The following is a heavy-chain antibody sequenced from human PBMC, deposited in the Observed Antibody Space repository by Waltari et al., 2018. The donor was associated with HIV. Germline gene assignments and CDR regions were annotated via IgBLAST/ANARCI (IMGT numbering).Heavy chain of an antibody. CDR3: AKVGMTAVTSYAIDI. V-gene: IGHV3-9*01. CDR1: GFKFDAYA. D-gene: IGHD4-17*01. Sequence: EVQLVESGGGLVQPGGSLRLSGAASGFKFDAYAMNWVRQDPGQALECVSGISWDGDTIGYEDSVKGRFTISRDNAKNSLSLQMNSLRAEDTALYYCAKVGMTAVTSYAIDIWGQGTMVTV. J-gene: IGHJ3*02. CDR2: ISWDGDTI.